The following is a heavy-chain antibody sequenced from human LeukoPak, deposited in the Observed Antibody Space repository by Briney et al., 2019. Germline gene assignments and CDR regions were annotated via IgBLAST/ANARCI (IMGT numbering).Heavy chain of an antibody. D-gene: IGHD3-10*01. J-gene: IGHJ6*03. Sequence: SETLSLTCAVYGGSFSGYYWSWIRQPPGKGLEWIGEINHSGSTNYNPSLKSRVTISVDTSKNQFSLKLSSVTAADTAVYYCARQVVRGVPKYYYYYYMDVWGKGTTVTISS. CDR3: ARQVVRGVPKYYYYYYMDV. CDR1: GGSFSGYY. CDR2: INHSGST. V-gene: IGHV4-34*01.